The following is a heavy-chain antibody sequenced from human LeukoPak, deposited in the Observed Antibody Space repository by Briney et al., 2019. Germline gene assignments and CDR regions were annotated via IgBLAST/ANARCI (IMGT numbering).Heavy chain of an antibody. CDR2: INHSGST. V-gene: IGHV4-34*01. D-gene: IGHD4/OR15-4a*01. Sequence: SETLSLTCAVYGGSFSGYYWSWIRQPPGKGLEWIGEINHSGSTNYNPSLKSRVTISVDTSKHQFSLKLSSVTAADTAVYYCARVLSRGPRAKAFDIWGQGTMVTVSS. CDR1: GGSFSGYY. J-gene: IGHJ3*02. CDR3: ARVLSRGPRAKAFDI.